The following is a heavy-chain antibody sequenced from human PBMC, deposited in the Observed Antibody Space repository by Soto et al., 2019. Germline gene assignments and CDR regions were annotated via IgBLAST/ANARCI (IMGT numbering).Heavy chain of an antibody. D-gene: IGHD2-2*01. Sequence: QVQLVQSGAEVKKPGSSVKVSCKASGDTFNTYSISWVRQAPGQGLEWMGGIIPIFGTANYAQNFQDRVTITADASTNTAYMELSGLRPDDTAVYYCARDPCISTTCFHDYWGQGTLVTVSS. CDR2: IIPIFGTA. J-gene: IGHJ4*02. V-gene: IGHV1-69*12. CDR3: ARDPCISTTCFHDY. CDR1: GDTFNTYS.